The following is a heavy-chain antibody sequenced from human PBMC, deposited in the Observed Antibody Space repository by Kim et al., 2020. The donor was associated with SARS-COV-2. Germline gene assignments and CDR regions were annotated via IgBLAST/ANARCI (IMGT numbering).Heavy chain of an antibody. CDR3: ARDARYYDSSAYYQVDAFDI. V-gene: IGHV4-59*12. Sequence: SETLSLTCTVSGGSISSYYWSWIRQPPGKGLEWIGYISDTGSTNYNPSLKSRVTISVDTSKNHFSLKLSSVTAADTAVYYCARDARYYDSSAYYQVDAFDIWGQGTMVTVSS. CDR1: GGSISSYY. J-gene: IGHJ3*02. D-gene: IGHD3-22*01. CDR2: ISDTGST.